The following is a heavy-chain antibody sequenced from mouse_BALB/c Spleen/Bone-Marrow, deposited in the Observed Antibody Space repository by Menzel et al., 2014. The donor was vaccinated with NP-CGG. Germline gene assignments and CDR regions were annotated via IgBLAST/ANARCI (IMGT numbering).Heavy chain of an antibody. CDR3: ARGGISVDY. J-gene: IGHJ2*01. Sequence: QVHVKQSGAELVRPGSSVKISCESSGYVFSTYWINWVKQRPGQGLEWIGQIYPGDGVTDYNGKFKDKATLTADKSSNTAYMQLSSLTSEDSAVYFCARGGISVDYWGQGTTLTVSS. CDR2: IYPGDGVT. CDR1: GYVFSTYW. V-gene: IGHV1-80*01.